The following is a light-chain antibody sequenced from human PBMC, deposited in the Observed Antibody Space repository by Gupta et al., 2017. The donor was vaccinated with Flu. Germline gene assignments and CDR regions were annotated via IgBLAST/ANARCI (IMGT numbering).Light chain of an antibody. CDR2: DAS. J-gene: IGKJ3*01. Sequence: DIVLTQSPGTLSLSPGERATLSCRASQSISSSYLAWYQQKPGQAPRLLMYDASSRATGIPDRFSGSGSGTDFTLTISRLEPEDCAVYYCQQYGSSPFTFGPGTTVDIK. CDR3: QQYGSSPFT. V-gene: IGKV3-20*01. CDR1: QSISSSY.